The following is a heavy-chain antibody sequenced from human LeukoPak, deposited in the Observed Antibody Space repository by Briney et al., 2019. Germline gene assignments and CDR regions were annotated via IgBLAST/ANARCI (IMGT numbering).Heavy chain of an antibody. CDR1: GFTFSSYA. CDR2: ISGSGGST. D-gene: IGHD3-16*01. V-gene: IGHV3-23*01. CDR3: AKGYYDYVWGSYYFDY. J-gene: IGHJ4*02. Sequence: GGSLRLSCAASGFTFSSYAMSWVRQAPGKGLEWVSAISGSGGSTYYADSVKGRFTISRDNSRDTLYLQMNSLRAEDTAVYFCAKGYYDYVWGSYYFDYWGQGTLVTVSS.